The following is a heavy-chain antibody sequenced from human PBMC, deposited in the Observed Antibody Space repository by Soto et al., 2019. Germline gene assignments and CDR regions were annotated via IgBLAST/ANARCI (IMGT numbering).Heavy chain of an antibody. CDR1: GYSFSSYW. V-gene: IGHV5-10-1*01. J-gene: IGHJ4*02. Sequence: GESLKISCKLSGYSFSSYWITWVRQMPGKGLEWMGWIDPSDSYTTYSPTFHGHVTFSVDKSVRTAYLQWSSLKASDTAMYYCAGGESGYCSGGPCSVLAYWGQGTQVTVSS. CDR2: IDPSDSYT. D-gene: IGHD2-15*01. CDR3: AGGESGYCSGGPCSVLAY.